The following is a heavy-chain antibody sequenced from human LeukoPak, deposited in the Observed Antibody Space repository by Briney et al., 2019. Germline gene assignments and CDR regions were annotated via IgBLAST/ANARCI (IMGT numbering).Heavy chain of an antibody. D-gene: IGHD6-6*01. CDR1: GLTFSSYG. J-gene: IGHJ4*02. V-gene: IGHV3-30*02. Sequence: GGSLRLSCAASGLTFSSYGMHWVRQAPGKGLEWVAFIRYDGSNKYYADSVKGRFTISRDNSKNTLYLQMNSLRAEDTAVYYCAKNKYSSSSGIDYWGQGTLVTVSS. CDR2: IRYDGSNK. CDR3: AKNKYSSSSGIDY.